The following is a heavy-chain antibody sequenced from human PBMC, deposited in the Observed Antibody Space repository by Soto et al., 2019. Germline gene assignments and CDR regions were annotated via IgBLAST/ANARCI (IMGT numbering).Heavy chain of an antibody. D-gene: IGHD4-17*01. Sequence: QVQLVESGGGVVQPGRSLRLSCAASGFTFSSYAMHVVRQAPGKGLARVAVISYDGRNKYYSDSVKGRFTISRDNSKSALYLHMNSLRAEDTAVYYCARDPETVTTCWFDPWGQGTLVTVSS. CDR2: ISYDGRNK. CDR3: ARDPETVTTCWFDP. V-gene: IGHV3-30-3*01. CDR1: GFTFSSYA. J-gene: IGHJ5*02.